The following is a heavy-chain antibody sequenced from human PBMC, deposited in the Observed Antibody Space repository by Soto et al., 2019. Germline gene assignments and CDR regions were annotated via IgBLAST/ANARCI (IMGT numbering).Heavy chain of an antibody. V-gene: IGHV4-39*01. CDR1: GGSISNSGYY. Sequence: SETLCVTCTVFGGSISNSGYYWGWIRQPPGKGLEWIGSIYYSGSTYYNPSLKSRVTISVDTSKNQFSLKLSSVTAADTAVYYCARARDGFDYWAQGTLVTVSS. CDR3: ARARDGFDY. CDR2: IYYSGST. J-gene: IGHJ4*02.